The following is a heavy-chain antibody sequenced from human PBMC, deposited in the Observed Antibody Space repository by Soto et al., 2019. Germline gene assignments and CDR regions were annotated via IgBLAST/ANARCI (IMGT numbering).Heavy chain of an antibody. CDR3: ARGSSIAGLYYGMDV. Sequence: SETLSLTCTVPGGSISSGGYYLTWIRQHPGKGLEWIGYNYYSGITYYNPSLKSRVTISLDTSKNQFSLKLSSVTAADTAVYYCARGSSIAGLYYGMDVWGQGTTVT. CDR1: GGSISSGGYY. J-gene: IGHJ6*02. V-gene: IGHV4-31*02. D-gene: IGHD6-6*01. CDR2: NYYSGIT.